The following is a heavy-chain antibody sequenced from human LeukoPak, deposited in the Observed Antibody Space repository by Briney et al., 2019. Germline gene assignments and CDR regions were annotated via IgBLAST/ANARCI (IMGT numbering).Heavy chain of an antibody. J-gene: IGHJ4*02. Sequence: PGESLRLSCAASGFTFSLYSMNWVRQAPGKGLEWVSYFGDDIYYADSVEGRFTISRDNAKNSLYLQMNSLRAEDTAVYYCARDSGWSFDYWGQGTLVPVST. D-gene: IGHD2-15*01. CDR3: ARDSGWSFDY. V-gene: IGHV3-48*01. CDR2: FGDDI. CDR1: GFTFSLYS.